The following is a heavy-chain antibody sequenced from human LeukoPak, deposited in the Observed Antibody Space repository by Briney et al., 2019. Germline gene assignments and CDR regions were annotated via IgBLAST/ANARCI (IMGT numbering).Heavy chain of an antibody. Sequence: GDSLKISCEAVGHRFTNHWIGWVRQRPGEGLEWMGIINLGDSETHYTPSFQDQVTFSLDKSTNTAYLQWRTLKASDTAMYYCARRPYSGSPNWFDPWGRGTLVTVSS. J-gene: IGHJ5*01. V-gene: IGHV5-51*01. CDR3: ARRPYSGSPNWFDP. CDR2: INLGDSET. CDR1: GHRFTNHW. D-gene: IGHD1-26*01.